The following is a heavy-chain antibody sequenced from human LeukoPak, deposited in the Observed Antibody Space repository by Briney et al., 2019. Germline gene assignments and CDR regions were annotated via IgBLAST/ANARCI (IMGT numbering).Heavy chain of an antibody. D-gene: IGHD3-3*01. CDR1: GASFSNDY. CDR3: ARASEGIGYFDT. CDR2: IYHNGRT. V-gene: IGHV4-59*01. J-gene: IGHJ4*02. Sequence: PSETLSLTCTVSGASFSNDYWSWVRQAPGKGLEWIGYIYHNGRTNYSPSLKSRIIMSIDTSRNQFSLKLTSVTAADTAVYYCARASEGIGYFDTWGRGSLVTVSS.